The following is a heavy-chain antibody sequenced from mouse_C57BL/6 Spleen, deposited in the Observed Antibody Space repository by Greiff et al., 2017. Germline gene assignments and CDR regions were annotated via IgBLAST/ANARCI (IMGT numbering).Heavy chain of an antibody. CDR2: IDPSDSYT. J-gene: IGHJ3*01. D-gene: IGHD4-1*01. V-gene: IGHV1-59*01. CDR3: ARETGTSFAY. CDR1: GYTFTSYW. Sequence: QVQLQQPGAELVRPGTSVKLSCKASGYTFTSYWMHWVKQGPGQGLEWIGVIDPSDSYTNYNQKFKGKATLTVDTSSSTAYMQLSSLTSEDSAVYYCARETGTSFAYWGQGTLVTVSA.